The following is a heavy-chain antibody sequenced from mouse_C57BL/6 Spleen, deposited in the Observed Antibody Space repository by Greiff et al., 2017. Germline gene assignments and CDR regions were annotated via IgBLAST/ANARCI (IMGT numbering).Heavy chain of an antibody. V-gene: IGHV1-74*01. CDR3: AIESNYYAMDY. CDR1: GYTFTSYW. J-gene: IGHJ4*01. D-gene: IGHD2-5*01. Sequence: QVQLQQPGAELVKPGASVKVSCKASGYTFTSYWMHWVKQRPGQGLEWIGRIHPSDSDTNYNQKFKGKATLTVDKSSSTAYMQLSNLTSEDSAVYCSAIESNYYAMDYWGQGTSVTVSS. CDR2: IHPSDSDT.